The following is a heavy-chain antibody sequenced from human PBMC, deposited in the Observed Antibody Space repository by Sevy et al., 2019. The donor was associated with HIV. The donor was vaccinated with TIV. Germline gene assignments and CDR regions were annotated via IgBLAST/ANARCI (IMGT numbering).Heavy chain of an antibody. J-gene: IGHJ4*02. Sequence: ASVKVSCKASGGTFSSYAISWVRQAPGQGLEWMGGIIPIFGTANYAQKFQGRVTITADESTSTAYMELSSLRSEDSAVYYCARGGYNVLDYWGQGTLVTVSS. D-gene: IGHD1-1*01. CDR2: IIPIFGTA. V-gene: IGHV1-69*13. CDR3: ARGGYNVLDY. CDR1: GGTFSSYA.